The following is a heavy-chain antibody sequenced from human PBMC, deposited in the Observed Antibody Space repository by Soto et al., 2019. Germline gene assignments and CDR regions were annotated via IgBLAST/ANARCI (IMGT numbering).Heavy chain of an antibody. CDR2: IYYSGST. CDR3: ARVAAASWFDP. V-gene: IGHV4-59*01. Sequence: SETLSLTCTVSSGSISSYYWSWIRQPPGKGLEWIGYIYYSGSTNYNPSLKSRVTISVDTSKNQFSLKLSSVTAADTAVYYCARVAAASWFDPWGQGTLVTVSS. J-gene: IGHJ5*02. CDR1: SGSISSYY. D-gene: IGHD6-13*01.